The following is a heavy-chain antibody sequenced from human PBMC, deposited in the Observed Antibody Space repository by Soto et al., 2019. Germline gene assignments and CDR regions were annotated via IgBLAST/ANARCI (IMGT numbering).Heavy chain of an antibody. V-gene: IGHV3-49*01. CDR2: IRSKAYGGTT. J-gene: IGHJ5*02. D-gene: IGHD3-10*01. CDR1: GFTFGDYA. Sequence: GGSLRLSCTASGFTFGDYAMSWFRQAPGKGLEWVGFIRSKAYGGTTEYTASVKGRFTISRDDSKSIAYLQMNSLKTEDTAVYYCTRRIRGVIIRSSWFDPWGQGTLVTVSS. CDR3: TRRIRGVIIRSSWFDP.